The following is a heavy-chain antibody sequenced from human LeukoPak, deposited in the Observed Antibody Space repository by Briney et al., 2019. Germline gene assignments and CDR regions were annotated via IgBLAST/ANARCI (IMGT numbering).Heavy chain of an antibody. Sequence: PGESLRLSCAASGFTLSSYWMNWVRQAPGKGLEWVANIKQDGSEKYYVDSVKGRFTISRDNDKNTLYLQMNTLRAEDTAVYYCAKWGDYDILTGYYDSDYWGQGTLVTVSS. V-gene: IGHV3-7*03. CDR2: IKQDGSEK. CDR1: GFTLSSYW. J-gene: IGHJ4*02. D-gene: IGHD3-9*01. CDR3: AKWGDYDILTGYYDSDY.